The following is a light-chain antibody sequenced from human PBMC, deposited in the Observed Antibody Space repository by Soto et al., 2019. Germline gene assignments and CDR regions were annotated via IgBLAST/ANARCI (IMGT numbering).Light chain of an antibody. J-gene: IGLJ2*01. CDR3: SSYTIGRALLV. CDR2: DVT. CDR1: SSDIGDYNY. Sequence: QSALTQPASMSGSPGQSITLSCTRTSSDIGDYNYLCWYQQYPGKAPKLMIYDVTYRPSGVSGRFSGSKSGNTASLTISGLQPEGEADYYCSSYTIGRALLVFGGGTKLTVL. V-gene: IGLV2-14*03.